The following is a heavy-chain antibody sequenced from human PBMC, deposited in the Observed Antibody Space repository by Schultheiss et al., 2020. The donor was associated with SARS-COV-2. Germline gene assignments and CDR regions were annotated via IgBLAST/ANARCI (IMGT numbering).Heavy chain of an antibody. CDR1: GFAFSTYW. D-gene: IGHD2-2*01. CDR2: INSDGSST. CDR3: ACPYVGTRNSLHI. V-gene: IGHV3-74*01. J-gene: IGHJ3*02. Sequence: GSLRLSCAVSGFAFSTYWMHWVRQAPGKGLVWVSRINSDGSSTNYADSVKGRFTISRDKAKNTLYLQMNSLRTEDTAVYYCACPYVGTRNSLHIWGRGTMVTVSS.